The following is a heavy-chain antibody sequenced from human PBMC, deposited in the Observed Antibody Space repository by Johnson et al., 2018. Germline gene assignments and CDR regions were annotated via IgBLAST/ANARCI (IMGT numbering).Heavy chain of an antibody. CDR3: AGDTYYYDSSGYYIGCDAFDI. CDR1: GGTFSSYA. Sequence: VQLVESGAEVKKPGSSVKVSCKASGGTFSSYAISWVRQAPGQGLEWMGGIIPIFGTTNYAQQFQGRVTITAADSTSTAYMELSSLRSEDTAVYYCAGDTYYYDSSGYYIGCDAFDIWGQGTMVTVSS. J-gene: IGHJ3*02. CDR2: IIPIFGTT. V-gene: IGHV1-69*01. D-gene: IGHD3-22*01.